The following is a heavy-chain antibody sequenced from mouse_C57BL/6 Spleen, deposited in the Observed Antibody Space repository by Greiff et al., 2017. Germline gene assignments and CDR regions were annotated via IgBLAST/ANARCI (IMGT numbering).Heavy chain of an antibody. CDR3: ARDRGNYYGSSYDYAMDY. V-gene: IGHV5-16*01. J-gene: IGHJ4*01. CDR1: GFTFSDYY. D-gene: IGHD1-1*01. CDR2: INYDGSST. Sequence: EVKLVESEGGLVQPGSSMKLSCTASGFTFSDYYMAWVRQVPEKGLEWVANINYDGSSTYYLDSLKSRFIISRDNAKNILYLQMSSLKSEDTATYYCARDRGNYYGSSYDYAMDYWGQGTSVTVSS.